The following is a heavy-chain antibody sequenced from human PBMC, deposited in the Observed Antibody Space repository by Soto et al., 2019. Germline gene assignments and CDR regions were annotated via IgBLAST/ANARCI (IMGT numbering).Heavy chain of an antibody. Sequence: SETLSLTCTVSGGSISSGGYYWSWIRQHPGKGLEWIGYIYYSGSTYYNPSLKSRVTISVDTSKNQFSLKLSSVTAADTAVYYCARDRIPAGGSSSGFDYWGQGTLVTVSS. J-gene: IGHJ4*02. CDR3: ARDRIPAGGSSSGFDY. D-gene: IGHD6-6*01. V-gene: IGHV4-31*03. CDR1: GGSISSGGYY. CDR2: IYYSGST.